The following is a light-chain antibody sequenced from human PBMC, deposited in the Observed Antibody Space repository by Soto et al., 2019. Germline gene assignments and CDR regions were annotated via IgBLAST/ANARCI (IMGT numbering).Light chain of an antibody. CDR1: QGIRND. V-gene: IGKV1-6*01. CDR3: LQDYNYTWT. J-gene: IGKJ1*01. CDR2: SAS. Sequence: AIQMTQSPSSLSASVGDRVTITCRASQGIRNDLGWYKQKPGKAPKLLIYSASSLQSGVPSRFSGSGSGTEFTLTISSLQPEDFATYYCLQDYNYTWTFGQGTKVEIK.